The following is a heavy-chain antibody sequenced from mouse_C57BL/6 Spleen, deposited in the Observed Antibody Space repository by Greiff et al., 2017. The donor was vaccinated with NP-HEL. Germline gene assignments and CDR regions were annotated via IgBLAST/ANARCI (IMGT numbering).Heavy chain of an antibody. CDR3: ARPTGPFDY. V-gene: IGHV1-4*01. D-gene: IGHD4-1*02. J-gene: IGHJ2*01. CDR2: INPSSGYT. Sequence: QVQLKESGAELARPGASVKMSCKASGYTFTSYTMHWVKQRPGQGLEWIGYINPSSGYTKYNQKFKDKATLTADKSSSTAYMQLSSLTSEDSSVYYCARPTGPFDYWGQGTTLTVSS. CDR1: GYTFTSYT.